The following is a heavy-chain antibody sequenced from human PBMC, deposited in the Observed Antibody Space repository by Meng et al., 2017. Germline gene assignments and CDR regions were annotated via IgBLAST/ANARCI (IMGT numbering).Heavy chain of an antibody. V-gene: IGHV4-34*01. CDR1: GGSFSGYY. D-gene: IGHD1-26*01. CDR3: ARGPSEIVGAAAGAFNFDY. Sequence: SETLSPTCAVYGGSFSGYYWSWIRQPPGKGLEWIGEINHSGSTNYNPSLKRRVTISVDTSKNQFSLKLSSVTAADTAVYYCARGPSEIVGAAAGAFNFDYWGQGTLVTVSS. J-gene: IGHJ4*02. CDR2: INHSGST.